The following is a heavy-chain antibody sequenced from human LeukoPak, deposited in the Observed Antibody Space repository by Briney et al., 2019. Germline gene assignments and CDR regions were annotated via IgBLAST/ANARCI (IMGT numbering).Heavy chain of an antibody. CDR3: ARGGRAARPPSAFDI. J-gene: IGHJ3*02. V-gene: IGHV1-2*02. D-gene: IGHD6-6*01. CDR2: INPNSGGT. CDR1: GYTFTGYY. Sequence: GASVRVSCKASGYTFTGYYMHWVRQAPGQGLEWMGWINPNSGGTNYAQKFQGRVTMTRDTSISTAYMELSRLRSDDTAVYYCARGGRAARPPSAFDIWGQGTMVTASS.